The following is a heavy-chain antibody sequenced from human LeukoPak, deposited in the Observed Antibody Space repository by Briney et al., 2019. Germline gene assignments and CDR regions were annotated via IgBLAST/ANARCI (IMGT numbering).Heavy chain of an antibody. J-gene: IGHJ2*01. CDR1: GFAFNLYG. D-gene: IGHD3-16*01. CDR3: AKLGTYWYFDV. V-gene: IGHV3-23*01. Sequence: GGSLRLSCAASGFAFNLYGMAWVRQAPGKGLEWASGISGSAVGTYYADSVKGRLTISRDNPKNVLFLQMNNLRVEDTAVYFCAKLGTYWYFDVWGRGTLVTVSS. CDR2: ISGSAVGT.